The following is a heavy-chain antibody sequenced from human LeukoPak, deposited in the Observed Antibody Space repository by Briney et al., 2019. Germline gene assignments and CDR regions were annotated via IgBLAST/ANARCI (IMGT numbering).Heavy chain of an antibody. CDR2: IKQDGSEK. CDR1: GYIFSGYW. Sequence: PGGSLRLSCAASGYIFSGYWMSWVRQAPGKGLEWVANIKQDGSEKYYVDSVKGRFTISRDNAKNSLYLQMNSLRAEDTAVYYCASLWFGESNYYYGVDVWGKGTTLTVSS. V-gene: IGHV3-7*03. D-gene: IGHD3-10*01. CDR3: ASLWFGESNYYYGVDV. J-gene: IGHJ6*04.